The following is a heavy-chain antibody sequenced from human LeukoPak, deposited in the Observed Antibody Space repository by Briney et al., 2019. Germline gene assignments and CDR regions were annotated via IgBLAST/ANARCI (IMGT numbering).Heavy chain of an antibody. V-gene: IGHV1-18*01. CDR2: ISTYNGKT. CDR3: ARDFSNFSCGTWFDP. CDR1: GYTFTRYG. J-gene: IGHJ5*02. Sequence: GASVKVSCKASGYTFTRYGITWVRQAPGQGLEWMGWISTYNGKTNYAQKVQDRVTMTTDTSTSTVYMELRSLRSDDTALYFCARDFSNFSCGTWFDPWGQGTLVTVSS. D-gene: IGHD1-1*01.